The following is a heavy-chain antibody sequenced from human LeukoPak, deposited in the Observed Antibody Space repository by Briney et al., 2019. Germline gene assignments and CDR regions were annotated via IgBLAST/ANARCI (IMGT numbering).Heavy chain of an antibody. Sequence: GGSLRLSCAASGFTFSDYAMSWVRQAPGKGLEWVSGIRGCGRRTYHADSVKGRFTISRDNFKNTLYLQMISLRADDTAVYFCAKDPDKGEYDYTDSGNFDSWGQGALVTVSS. CDR1: GFTFSDYA. V-gene: IGHV3-23*01. CDR2: IRGCGRRT. D-gene: IGHD4-17*01. J-gene: IGHJ4*02. CDR3: AKDPDKGEYDYTDSGNFDS.